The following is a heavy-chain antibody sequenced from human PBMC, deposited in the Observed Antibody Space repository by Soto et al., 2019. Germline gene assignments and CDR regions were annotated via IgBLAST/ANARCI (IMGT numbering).Heavy chain of an antibody. V-gene: IGHV1-46*01. J-gene: IGHJ6*02. CDR1: GYTFSTHY. CDR3: ARWWVGDTSMLTSPNIYHYGMDV. Sequence: QVQLVQSGAEVKKPGASVKVSCEASGYTFSTHYIHWVRQAPGQGLEWMGIISPGSGSTTYAQRFQGRVTMTRDTSTTTVYMELRSLRSDDTAVYFCARWWVGDTSMLTSPNIYHYGMDVWGQGTTVTVSS. CDR2: ISPGSGST. D-gene: IGHD5-18*01.